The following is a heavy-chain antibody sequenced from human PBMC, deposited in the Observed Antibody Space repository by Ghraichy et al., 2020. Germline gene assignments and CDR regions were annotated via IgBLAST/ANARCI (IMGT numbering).Heavy chain of an antibody. D-gene: IGHD2-2*01. CDR3: ARDLGCSSTSCYGY. CDR2: ISYDGSNK. Sequence: GESLNISCAASGFTFSSYAMHWVRQAPGKGLEWVAVISYDGSNKYYADSVKGRFTISRDNSKNTLYLQMNSLRAEDTAVYYCARDLGCSSTSCYGYWGQGTLVTVSS. V-gene: IGHV3-30*04. J-gene: IGHJ4*02. CDR1: GFTFSSYA.